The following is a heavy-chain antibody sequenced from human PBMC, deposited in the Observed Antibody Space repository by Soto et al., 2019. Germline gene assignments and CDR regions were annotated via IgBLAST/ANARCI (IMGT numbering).Heavy chain of an antibody. CDR2: ISAYNGNT. CDR3: ARVDSGSYSGLDFDY. V-gene: IGHV1-18*04. J-gene: IGHJ4*02. D-gene: IGHD1-26*01. Sequence: QVPLVQSGAEAKKPGASVKVSCKASGYTFTSYGISWVRQAPGQGLEWMGWISAYNGNTNYAQKLQGRVTMTTDTSTSTAYMELRSLRSDDTAVYYCARVDSGSYSGLDFDYWGQGTLVTVSS. CDR1: GYTFTSYG.